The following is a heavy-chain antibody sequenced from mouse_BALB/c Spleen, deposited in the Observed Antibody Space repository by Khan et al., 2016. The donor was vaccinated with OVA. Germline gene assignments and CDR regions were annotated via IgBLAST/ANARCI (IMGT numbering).Heavy chain of an antibody. V-gene: IGHV1-7*01. CDR3: ARMGLRWDFDY. Sequence: QIQLVQSGAELAKPGASVKMSCKASGYTFINYWILWVKQRPGQGLEWIGYINPSTGYTEYNQNFKDKATLTADKSSSTAYMQLSSLTSADSAVYYCARMGLRWDFDYGGQGTTLTVSS. J-gene: IGHJ2*01. CDR1: GYTFINYW. D-gene: IGHD1-1*01. CDR2: INPSTGYT.